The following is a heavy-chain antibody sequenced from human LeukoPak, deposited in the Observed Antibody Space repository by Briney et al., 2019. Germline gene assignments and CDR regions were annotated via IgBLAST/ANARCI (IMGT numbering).Heavy chain of an antibody. V-gene: IGHV3-30*14. D-gene: IGHD4-23*01. Sequence: GGSLRLSCAASGFTFSSYAMHWVRQAPGRGLEWVAFIRYDGSNKYYADSVKGRFTISRDNSKNTLYLQMNSLRAEDTAVYYCARRAGGYSHPYDYWGQGTLVTVSS. CDR3: ARRAGGYSHPYDY. CDR1: GFTFSSYA. J-gene: IGHJ4*02. CDR2: IRYDGSNK.